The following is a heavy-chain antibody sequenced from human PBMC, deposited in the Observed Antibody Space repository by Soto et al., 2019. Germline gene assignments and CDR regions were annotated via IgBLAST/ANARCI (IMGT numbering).Heavy chain of an antibody. Sequence: SLPTLVRPRHALALTCTFCGLSLSTSRMCVSWIRQPPGKALEWLALIDWDDDKYYSTSLKTRLTISKDTSKNQVVLTMTNMDPVDTATYYCGITVRRAFDISGQGTLLT. CDR2: IDWDDDK. CDR1: GLSLSTSRMC. CDR3: GITVRRAFDI. V-gene: IGHV2-70*01. D-gene: IGHD3-10*01. J-gene: IGHJ3*02.